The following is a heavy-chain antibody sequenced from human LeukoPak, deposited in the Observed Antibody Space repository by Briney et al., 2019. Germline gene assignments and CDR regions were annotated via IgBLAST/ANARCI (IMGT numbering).Heavy chain of an antibody. J-gene: IGHJ6*02. D-gene: IGHD6-13*01. CDR1: GGTFSSYA. CDR2: IIPILGIA. Sequence: SVKVSCKASGGTFSSYAISWVRPAPGQGLEWMGRIIPILGIANYAQKFQGRVTITADKSTSTAYMELSSLRSEDTAVYYCARGPRIAAAGTRADQNYYYGMDVWGQGTTVTVSS. CDR3: ARGPRIAAAGTRADQNYYYGMDV. V-gene: IGHV1-69*04.